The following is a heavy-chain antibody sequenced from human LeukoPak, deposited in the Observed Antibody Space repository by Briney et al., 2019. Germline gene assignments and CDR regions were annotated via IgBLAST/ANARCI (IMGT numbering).Heavy chain of an antibody. Sequence: ASVKVSCKVSGYTLTELSMHWVRQAPGKGLEWMGGFDPEDGETIYAQKFQGRVTMTEDTSTDTAYMELSRLGSEDSAVYYCAAELYGVYTDCCTFHLWGQGTLVTVSS. CDR1: GYTLTELS. CDR3: AAELYGVYTDCCTFHL. D-gene: IGHD4-17*01. CDR2: FDPEDGET. V-gene: IGHV1-24*01. J-gene: IGHJ3*01.